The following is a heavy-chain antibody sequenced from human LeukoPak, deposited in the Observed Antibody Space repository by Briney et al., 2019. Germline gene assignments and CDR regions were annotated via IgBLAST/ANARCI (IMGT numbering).Heavy chain of an antibody. J-gene: IGHJ5*02. V-gene: IGHV3-21*01. CDR2: ISSSSSYI. Sequence: GGSLRLSCAASGFTFSSYSMNWVRQAPGKGLEWVSSISSSSSYIYCADSVKGRFTISRDNAKNSLYLQMNSLRAEDTAVYYCARGRNNLQGFDPWGQGTLVTVSS. CDR1: GFTFSSYS. CDR3: ARGRNNLQGFDP. D-gene: IGHD5-24*01.